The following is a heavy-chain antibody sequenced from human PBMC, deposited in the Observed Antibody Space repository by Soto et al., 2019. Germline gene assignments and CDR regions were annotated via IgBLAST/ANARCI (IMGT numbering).Heavy chain of an antibody. CDR2: ISGTGSRT. J-gene: IGHJ6*02. V-gene: IGHV3-23*01. Sequence: GGSLRLSCAASGFSFGDYAMSWVRQAPGKGLEWVSGISGTGSRTSYADSVRGRFTISRDNVNNTLSLQMDSLRAEDTAVYYCARGGRYTYGYGDYSYGMDVWGQGTTVTVSS. CDR1: GFSFGDYA. D-gene: IGHD5-18*01. CDR3: ARGGRYTYGYGDYSYGMDV.